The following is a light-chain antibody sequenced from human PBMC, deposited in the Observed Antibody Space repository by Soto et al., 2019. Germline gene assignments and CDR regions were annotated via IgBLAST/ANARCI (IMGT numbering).Light chain of an antibody. V-gene: IGKV3-20*01. Sequence: EIVLTPSPGTLSLSPGERATLSCRASQSISSYYLAWYQQKPGQAPRLLIYGASSRATGIPDRFSGSGSGTDFTLTISRLEPEDFAVYYCQQYGTSRPWAFGQGTKVEIK. CDR2: GAS. CDR3: QQYGTSRPWA. CDR1: QSISSYY. J-gene: IGKJ1*01.